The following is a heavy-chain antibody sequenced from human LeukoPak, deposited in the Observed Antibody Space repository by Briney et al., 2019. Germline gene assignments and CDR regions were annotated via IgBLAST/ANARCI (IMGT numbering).Heavy chain of an antibody. CDR2: MKPDGTEI. D-gene: IGHD3-10*02. J-gene: IGHJ4*02. Sequence: PGGSLRLSCTASGFTFSNYWMSWVRQAPGKGLEWVAHMKPDGTEIYYVDSVRGRFTISRDNAKNSLYPQMNNVRDEDTAVYYCVQRVILYSWGQGTLVTVSS. V-gene: IGHV3-7*01. CDR3: VQRVILYS. CDR1: GFTFSNYW.